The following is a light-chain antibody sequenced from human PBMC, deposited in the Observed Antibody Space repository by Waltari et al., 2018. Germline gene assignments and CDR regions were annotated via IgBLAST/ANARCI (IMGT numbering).Light chain of an antibody. V-gene: IGLV3-21*03. Sequence: SYVLTQPPSVSVAPGKTARITCGGNNIGSKSGHGYQQKPGQAPVLVVYDDSDRPSGIPERFSGSNSGNTATLTISRVEAGDAADYYCQVWDSSSDHYVFGTGTKVTVL. J-gene: IGLJ1*01. CDR3: QVWDSSSDHYV. CDR1: NIGSKS. CDR2: DDS.